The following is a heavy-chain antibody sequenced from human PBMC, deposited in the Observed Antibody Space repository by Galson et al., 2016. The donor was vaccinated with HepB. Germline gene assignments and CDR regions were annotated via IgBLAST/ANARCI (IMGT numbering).Heavy chain of an antibody. D-gene: IGHD6-13*01. CDR3: ARVRPGAAAWKPFDP. Sequence: SVKVSCKASGYIFTSYYMHWVRQAPGQGLEWMGWINPNSGNTDSAQKFQGRVTMTRDTSISTAYLELFRLTSDDTAVYFCARVRPGAAAWKPFDPWGQGTLVTVS. CDR2: INPNSGNT. J-gene: IGHJ5*02. V-gene: IGHV1-2*02. CDR1: GYIFTSYY.